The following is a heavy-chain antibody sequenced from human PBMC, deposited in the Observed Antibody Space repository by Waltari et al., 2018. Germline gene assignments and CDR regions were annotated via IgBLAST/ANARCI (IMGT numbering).Heavy chain of an antibody. CDR3: ARERYVYDFWSGYYQPDAFDI. CDR2: ISSSGSTI. CDR1: GVTFSTYE. D-gene: IGHD3-3*01. Sequence: EVQLVESGGGLVQPGGSLRLSCAASGVTFSTYEMNWFRQAPGQGLGRVSYISSSGSTIYYADSVKGRFTISRDNAKNSLYLQMNSLRAEDTAVYYCARERYVYDFWSGYYQPDAFDIWGQGTMVTVSS. J-gene: IGHJ3*02. V-gene: IGHV3-48*03.